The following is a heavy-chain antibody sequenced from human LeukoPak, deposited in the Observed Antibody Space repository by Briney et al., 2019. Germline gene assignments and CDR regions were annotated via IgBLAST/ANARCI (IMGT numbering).Heavy chain of an antibody. J-gene: IGHJ4*02. CDR2: ISGGGGTT. V-gene: IGHV3-23*01. CDR3: AKDREGLSSGYDLEYFDY. Sequence: GGSLRLSCAASGFTSSSYGMTWVRQAQGKGLEWVSAISGGGGTTYYADSVKGRFTISRDNSKNTLFLQMNSLRAEDTAVYYCAKDREGLSSGYDLEYFDYWGQGTLVTVSS. CDR1: GFTSSSYG. D-gene: IGHD5-12*01.